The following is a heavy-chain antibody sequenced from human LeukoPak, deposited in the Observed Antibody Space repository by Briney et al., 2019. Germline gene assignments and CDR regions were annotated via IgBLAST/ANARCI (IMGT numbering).Heavy chain of an antibody. CDR3: ARLRTIFGVVITEYYFDY. CDR2: IYYSGST. V-gene: IGHV4-61*08. CDR1: GGSISSGGYY. J-gene: IGHJ4*02. D-gene: IGHD3-3*01. Sequence: SETLSPTCTVSGGSISSGGYYWSWIRQHPGKGLEWIVYIYYSGSTNYNPSLKSRVTISVDTSKNQFSLKLSSVTAADTAVYYCARLRTIFGVVITEYYFDYWGQGTLVTVSS.